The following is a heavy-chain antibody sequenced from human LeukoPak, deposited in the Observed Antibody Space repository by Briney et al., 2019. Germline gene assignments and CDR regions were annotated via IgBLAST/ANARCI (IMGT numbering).Heavy chain of an antibody. J-gene: IGHJ4*02. CDR2: MNTNSGNT. CDR1: GYTFTSYD. Sequence: ASVKVSCKASGYTFTSYDINWVRQATGQGLERMGWMNTNSGNTGYAQKFQGRVTITRNTSISTAYMELSSLRSEDTAVYYCARVITGTTGGDYWGQGTLVTVSS. D-gene: IGHD1-7*01. CDR3: ARVITGTTGGDY. V-gene: IGHV1-8*03.